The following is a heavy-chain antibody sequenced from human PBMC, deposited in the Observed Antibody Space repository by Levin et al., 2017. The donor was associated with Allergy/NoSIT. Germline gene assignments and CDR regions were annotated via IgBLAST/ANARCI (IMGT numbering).Heavy chain of an antibody. D-gene: IGHD3-22*01. J-gene: IGHJ4*02. Sequence: SCTASGFTFGDYAMSWFRQAPGKGLEWVGFIRSKAYGGTTEYAASVKGRFTISRDDSKSIAYLQMNSLKTEDTAVYYCTRGITMIVVASFDYWGQGTLVTVSS. CDR3: TRGITMIVVASFDY. V-gene: IGHV3-49*03. CDR1: GFTFGDYA. CDR2: IRSKAYGGTT.